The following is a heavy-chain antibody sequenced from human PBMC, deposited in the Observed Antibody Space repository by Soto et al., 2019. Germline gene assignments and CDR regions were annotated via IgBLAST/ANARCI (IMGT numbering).Heavy chain of an antibody. CDR1: GFTFSNYW. CDR2: INSDGSVS. V-gene: IGHV3-74*01. Sequence: EVQLVESGGGLVQPGGSLRLSCAASGFTFSNYWMYWVRQAPVKGLVWVSRINSDGSVSSYADSVKGRLTISRDNVKNTLYLQLDSLRAEDTAVYYCARGDCVGGTCYSLAGSFYYYMDVWGKGTTVTVFS. J-gene: IGHJ6*03. D-gene: IGHD2-15*01. CDR3: ARGDCVGGTCYSLAGSFYYYMDV.